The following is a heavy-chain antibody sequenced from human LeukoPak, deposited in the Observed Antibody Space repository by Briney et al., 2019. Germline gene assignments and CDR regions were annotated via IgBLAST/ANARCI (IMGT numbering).Heavy chain of an antibody. CDR3: ARVGYYGSGTSDY. V-gene: IGHV4-34*01. D-gene: IGHD3-10*01. CDR1: GGSFSGYY. Sequence: ETLSLTCAVYGGSFSGYYWSWIRQPPGKGLEWIGEINHSGSTNYNPSLKSRVTISVDTSKNQFSLKLSSVIAADTAVYYCARVGYYGSGTSDYWGQGTLVTVSS. CDR2: INHSGST. J-gene: IGHJ4*02.